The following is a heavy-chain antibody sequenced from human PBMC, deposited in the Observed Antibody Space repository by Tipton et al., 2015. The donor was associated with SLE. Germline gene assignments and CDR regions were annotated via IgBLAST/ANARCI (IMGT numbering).Heavy chain of an antibody. J-gene: IGHJ4*02. Sequence: GLVKPSETLSLTCTVSGGSISGYYWSWVRQPAGKGLEWIGRIYTSGTTNYNPSLKSRVTISIDTSKNQFSLKLSSMTAADTAVYYCARHERWPHFDYWGQGTLVTVSS. V-gene: IGHV4-4*07. D-gene: IGHD6-19*01. CDR1: GGSISGYY. CDR3: ARHERWPHFDY. CDR2: IYTSGTT.